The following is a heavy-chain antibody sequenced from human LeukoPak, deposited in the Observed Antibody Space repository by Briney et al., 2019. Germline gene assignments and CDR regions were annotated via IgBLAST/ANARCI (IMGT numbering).Heavy chain of an antibody. D-gene: IGHD3-10*01. CDR2: IYPGDSDT. J-gene: IGHJ4*02. V-gene: IGHV5-51*01. CDR1: GYSFTSYW. Sequence: GESLKISCKGSGYSFTSYWIGWVRQMPGKGLEWMGLIYPGDSDTRYSPSFLGQVTISADKSIATAYLQWSSLKASDSAMYYCARPKYGSGTYSFDSWGQGTLVTVSS. CDR3: ARPKYGSGTYSFDS.